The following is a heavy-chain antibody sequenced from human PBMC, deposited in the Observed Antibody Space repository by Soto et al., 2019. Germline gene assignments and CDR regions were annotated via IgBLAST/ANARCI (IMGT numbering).Heavy chain of an antibody. CDR2: IYPGDSDT. CDR1: GYSFTSYW. CDR3: ASAYCSGGSCYSGPPYYYYGMDV. J-gene: IGHJ6*02. D-gene: IGHD2-15*01. Sequence: GESLKISCKGSGYSFTSYWIGWVRQMPGKGLEWMGIIYPGDSDTRYSPSFQGQVTISADKSISTAYLQWSSLKASDTATYYCASAYCSGGSCYSGPPYYYYGMDVWGQGTTVTVSS. V-gene: IGHV5-51*01.